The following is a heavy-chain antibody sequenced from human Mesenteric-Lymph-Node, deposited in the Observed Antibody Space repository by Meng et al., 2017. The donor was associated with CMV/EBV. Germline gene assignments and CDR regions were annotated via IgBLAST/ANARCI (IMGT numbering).Heavy chain of an antibody. CDR3: ARQIVDSGLFDY. Sequence: GESLKISCEVSGFNFRDYYMSWIRQAPGKGLEWLSYISTSGSDRSYADSVKGRCTISRDNAANSLYLQMNSLRAEDTAVYYCARQIVDSGLFDYWGQGTLVTVSS. CDR2: ISTSGSDR. J-gene: IGHJ4*02. CDR1: GFNFRDYY. D-gene: IGHD1-26*01. V-gene: IGHV3-11*01.